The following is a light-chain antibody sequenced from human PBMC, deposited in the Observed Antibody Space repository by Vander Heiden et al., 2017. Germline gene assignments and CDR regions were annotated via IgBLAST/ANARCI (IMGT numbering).Light chain of an antibody. V-gene: IGKV3-11*01. CDR2: DAS. Sequence: ELVLTQSPATLSLSPGERATLSCCASQSVSSYLAWYQQKPGQAPRLLIYDASNRATGIPARFSGSGSGTDFTLTISSLEPEDFAVYYCQQRSNWPLMYTFGQGTKLEIK. J-gene: IGKJ2*01. CDR1: QSVSSY. CDR3: QQRSNWPLMYT.